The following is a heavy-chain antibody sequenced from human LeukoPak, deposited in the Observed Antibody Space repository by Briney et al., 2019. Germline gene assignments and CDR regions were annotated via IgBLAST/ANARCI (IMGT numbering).Heavy chain of an antibody. V-gene: IGHV4-34*01. CDR1: GGSFSGYY. Sequence: SETLSLTCAVYGGSFSGYYWSWIRQPPGKGLEWIGEINHSGSTNYNPSLKSRVTISVDTSKNQFSLKLSSVTAADTAVYYCVAVAGRGYDYWGQGTLVTVSS. D-gene: IGHD6-19*01. J-gene: IGHJ4*02. CDR3: VAVAGRGYDY. CDR2: INHSGST.